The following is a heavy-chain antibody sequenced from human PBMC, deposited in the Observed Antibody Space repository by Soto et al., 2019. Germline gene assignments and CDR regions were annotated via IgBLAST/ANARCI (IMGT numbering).Heavy chain of an antibody. Sequence: ASVRVSCKASGYTFTSYYIHWVRQAPVRVLEWMVIINPSCGSTSYAQKFQGRVTMTRDTSTSPVYMELSSLRSEDTAVYYCARALGVATIQWAFNYYYYGMDVWRKGNKVTAPQ. CDR2: INPSCGST. D-gene: IGHD5-12*01. CDR3: ARALGVATIQWAFNYYYYGMDV. J-gene: IGHJ6*04. V-gene: IGHV1-46*01. CDR1: GYTFTSYY.